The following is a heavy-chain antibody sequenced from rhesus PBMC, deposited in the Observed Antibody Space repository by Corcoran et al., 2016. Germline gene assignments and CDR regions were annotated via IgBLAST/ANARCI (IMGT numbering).Heavy chain of an antibody. D-gene: IGHD2-2*01. J-gene: IGHJ4*01. Sequence: QVRLQESGPGLVKPSEPLSLTCAVSGDSISSGSYWRWIRRHPGKGLEYSGYISGSSGSTSYNPSPRIRVTISKDTSKNQCSLRLNSVTAADTAVYYCAKDPAMAYWGQGVLVTVSS. CDR2: ISGSSGST. CDR1: GDSISSGSY. CDR3: AKDPAMAY. V-gene: IGHV4-99*02.